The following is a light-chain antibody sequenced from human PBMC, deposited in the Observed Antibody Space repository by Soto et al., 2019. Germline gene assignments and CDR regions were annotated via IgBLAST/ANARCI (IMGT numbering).Light chain of an antibody. CDR1: QSIATH. CDR3: HQTYSPPDT. V-gene: IGKV1-39*01. J-gene: IGKJ1*01. CDR2: EAS. Sequence: DIRMTQSPSSLSASVGDRVTITCRASQSIATHLNWYQQHPGKAPNALIYEASNLQSGVPSRFSGSGSGTDFTLTISGLQPDDSATYYCHQTYSPPDTFGQGTKVEIK.